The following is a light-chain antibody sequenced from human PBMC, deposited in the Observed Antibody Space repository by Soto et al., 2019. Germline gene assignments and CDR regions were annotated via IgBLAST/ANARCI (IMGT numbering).Light chain of an antibody. V-gene: IGLV1-40*01. Sequence: QAVLTQSPSVSGAPGQRVTISCTGSSSDIGAGHGVHWYQQLPGTAPKLLIYDNTNRPSGVPDRFSGSKAGTSASLAITGLHAVEEADYFSHSYDSSQTAVVFGGGTQLTVL. CDR1: SSDIGAGHG. CDR2: DNT. J-gene: IGLJ3*02. CDR3: HSYDSSQTAVV.